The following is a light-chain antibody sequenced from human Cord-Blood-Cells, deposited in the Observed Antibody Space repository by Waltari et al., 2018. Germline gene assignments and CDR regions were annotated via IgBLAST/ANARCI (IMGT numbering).Light chain of an antibody. CDR3: CSYAGSYKVG. CDR1: SSDVGGYTY. J-gene: IGLJ2*01. Sequence: QSALTQPRSVSGSPGQSVTISCTGTSSDVGGYTYVSWYQQHPGKAPNLMIYAGSKRPSGVPDRFSGSKSGHTASLTISGLQAEDEADYYCCSYAGSYKVGFGGGTKLTVL. V-gene: IGLV2-11*01. CDR2: AGS.